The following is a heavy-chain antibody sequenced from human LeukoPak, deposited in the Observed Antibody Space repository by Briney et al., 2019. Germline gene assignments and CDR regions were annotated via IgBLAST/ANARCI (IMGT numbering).Heavy chain of an antibody. D-gene: IGHD1-14*01. CDR1: GGSFSGYY. J-gene: IGHJ4*02. CDR2: IKHSGST. CDR3: ASTRMRSDFDY. Sequence: SETLSLTCAVYGGSFSGYYWSWIRQPPGKGLEWIGEIKHSGSTNYNPSLKSRVTISVDTSKNQFSLKLSSVTAADTAVYYCASTRMRSDFDYWGQGTLVTVSS. V-gene: IGHV4-34*01.